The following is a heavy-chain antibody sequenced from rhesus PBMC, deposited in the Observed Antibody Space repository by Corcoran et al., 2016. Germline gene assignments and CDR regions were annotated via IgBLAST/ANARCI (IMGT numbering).Heavy chain of an antibody. CDR1: GASISSGNW. D-gene: IGHD6-13*01. CDR2: FYGSGVRP. CDR3: AREPYSSWSYRFDV. V-gene: IGHV4-93*01. J-gene: IGHJ5-1*01. Sequence: QVQLRESGPPVVKPSETLSLTCAVSGASISSGNWWNWIRQSPGKGLEWIGGFYGSGVRPEYHPSPQGLVTISKDPSKNQFSLKLSSVTAADTAVYYCAREPYSSWSYRFDVWGPGVLVIVSS.